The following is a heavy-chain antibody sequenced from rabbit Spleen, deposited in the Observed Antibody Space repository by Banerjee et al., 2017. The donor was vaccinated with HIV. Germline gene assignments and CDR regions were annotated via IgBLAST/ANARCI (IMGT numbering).Heavy chain of an antibody. CDR3: ARDLVGVIGWNFYL. CDR2: INTATGKA. J-gene: IGHJ4*01. V-gene: IGHV1S40*01. CDR1: GFSFSSDYD. Sequence: QSLEESGGGLVKSGASLTLTCKASGFSFSSDYDMCWVRQAPGKGLEWIACINTATGKAVYASWAKGRFTISRTSSTTVTLQMTSLTAADTATYFCARDLVGVIGWNFYLWGPGTLVTVS. D-gene: IGHD1-1*01.